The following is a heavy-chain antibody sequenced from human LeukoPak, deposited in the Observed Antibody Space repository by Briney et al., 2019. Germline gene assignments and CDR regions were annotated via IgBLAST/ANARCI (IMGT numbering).Heavy chain of an antibody. CDR3: ARHSYYGSGSYLNWFDP. Sequence: SETLSLTCAVYGGSFSGYYWSWIRQPPGKGLEWIGEINHSGSTNYNPSLKSRVTISVDTSKNQFSLNLSSVTAADTAVYYCARHSYYGSGSYLNWFDPWRQGTLVTVSS. J-gene: IGHJ5*02. CDR1: GGSFSGYY. CDR2: INHSGST. V-gene: IGHV4-34*01. D-gene: IGHD3-10*01.